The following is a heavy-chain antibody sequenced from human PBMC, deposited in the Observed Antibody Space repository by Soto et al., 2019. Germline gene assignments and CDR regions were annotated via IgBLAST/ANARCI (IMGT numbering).Heavy chain of an antibody. CDR1: GYTFTSYY. CDR3: ASVQLERLSAGGMDV. J-gene: IGHJ6*02. D-gene: IGHD1-1*01. Sequence: ASVKVSCKASGYTFTSYYMHWVRQAPGQGLKWMGIINPSGGSTSYAQKFQGRVTMTRDTSTSTVYMELSSLRSEDTAVYYCASVQLERLSAGGMDVSGQGTTVTVSS. V-gene: IGHV1-46*01. CDR2: INPSGGST.